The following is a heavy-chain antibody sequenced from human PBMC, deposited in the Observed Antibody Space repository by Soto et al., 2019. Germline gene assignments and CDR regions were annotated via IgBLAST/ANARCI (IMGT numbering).Heavy chain of an antibody. D-gene: IGHD3-10*01. J-gene: IGHJ4*02. V-gene: IGHV2-5*02. Sequence: QITLKESGPTLVKPTQTLTLTCTFSGFSLTTDRVGVGWIRQPPGEALEWLAVIYWDDSKTYRPSLESRLTLTKDTSKNQVALTTANIDSLDTATYYCAHSYGCRSLYWGQGTLVTVSS. CDR3: AHSYGCRSLY. CDR1: GFSLTTDRVG. CDR2: IYWDDSK.